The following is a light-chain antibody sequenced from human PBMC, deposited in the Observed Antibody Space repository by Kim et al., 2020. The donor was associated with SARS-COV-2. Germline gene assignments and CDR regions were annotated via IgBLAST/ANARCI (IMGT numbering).Light chain of an antibody. V-gene: IGLV10-54*04. Sequence: HTATLTCTGNNNNVGNQGAAWLQQHQGHPPKLLSYRNNNRPSGISERFSASRSGDTASLTITGLQPEDETDYYCSAWDSSLNAWVFGGGTKLTVL. CDR1: NNNVGNQG. CDR2: RNN. J-gene: IGLJ3*02. CDR3: SAWDSSLNAWV.